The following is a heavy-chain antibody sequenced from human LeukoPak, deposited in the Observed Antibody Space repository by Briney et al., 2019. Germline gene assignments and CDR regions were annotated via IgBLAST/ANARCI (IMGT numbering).Heavy chain of an antibody. J-gene: IGHJ4*02. CDR2: IKQDGSEK. CDR3: AKGKNTGSYLSHVDY. CDR1: GFTFSSYW. V-gene: IGHV3-7*03. Sequence: GGSLRLSCAASGFTFSSYWMSWVRQAPGKGLEWVANIKQDGSEKYYVDSVKGRFTISRDNSMNSLYLQMNSLRTEDTALYYCAKGKNTGSYLSHVDYWGQGTLVTVSS. D-gene: IGHD3-10*01.